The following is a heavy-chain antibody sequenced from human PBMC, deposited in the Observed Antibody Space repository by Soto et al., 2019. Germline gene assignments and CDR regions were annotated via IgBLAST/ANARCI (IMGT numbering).Heavy chain of an antibody. D-gene: IGHD1-26*01. CDR1: GYTFTGYY. V-gene: IGHV1-2*04. Sequence: AASVKVSCKASGYTFTGYYMHWVRQAPGQGLEWMGWINPNSGGTNYAQKFQGWVTMTRDTSISTAYMELSRLRSDDTAVYYCARDLRGSSKNYYYYGMDVWGQGTTVTVSS. CDR3: ARDLRGSSKNYYYYGMDV. CDR2: INPNSGGT. J-gene: IGHJ6*02.